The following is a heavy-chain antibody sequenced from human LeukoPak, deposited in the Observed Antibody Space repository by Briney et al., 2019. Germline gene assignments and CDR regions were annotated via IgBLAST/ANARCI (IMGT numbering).Heavy chain of an antibody. V-gene: IGHV4-59*01. CDR2: IYYSGST. CDR1: GGSISSYY. D-gene: IGHD6-13*01. Sequence: SETLSLTCTVSGGSISSYYWGWIRQPPGKGLEWIGYIYYSGSTNYNPSLKSRVTISVDTSKNQFSLKLNSVTAADTAVYYCARVRPTALAAAGPVDYWGQGTLVTVSS. J-gene: IGHJ4*02. CDR3: ARVRPTALAAAGPVDY.